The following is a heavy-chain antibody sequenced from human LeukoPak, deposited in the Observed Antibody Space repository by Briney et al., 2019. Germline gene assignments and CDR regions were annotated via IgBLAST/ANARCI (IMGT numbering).Heavy chain of an antibody. D-gene: IGHD2-2*01. J-gene: IGHJ4*02. V-gene: IGHV4-30-4*08. CDR1: GGSISSGDYY. Sequence: SETLSLTCTVSGGSISSGDYYWSWIRQPPGKGLEWIGYIYYSGSTYYNPSLKSRVTISVDTSKDQFSLKLSSVTAADTAVYYRARGPGGAVVVPAAILFVHWGQGTLVTVSS. CDR2: IYYSGST. CDR3: ARGPGGAVVVPAAILFVH.